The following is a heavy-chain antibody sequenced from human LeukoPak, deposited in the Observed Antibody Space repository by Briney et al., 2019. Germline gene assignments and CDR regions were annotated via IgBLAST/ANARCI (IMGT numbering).Heavy chain of an antibody. CDR2: IKQDGSNK. V-gene: IGHV3-7*01. CDR3: AKGSGWSTYFDY. CDR1: GFTFSSYW. D-gene: IGHD6-19*01. J-gene: IGHJ4*02. Sequence: PGGSLRLSCAASGFTFSSYWVSWVRQAPGKGLEWVANIKQDGSNKYYADSVKGRFTISRDNSKNTLYLQMNSLRAEDTAVYYCAKGSGWSTYFDYWGQGTLVTVSS.